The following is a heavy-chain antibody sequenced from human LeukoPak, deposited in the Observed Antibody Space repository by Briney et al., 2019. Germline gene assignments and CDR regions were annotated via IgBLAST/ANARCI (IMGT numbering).Heavy chain of an antibody. D-gene: IGHD1-26*01. CDR1: GFTFDDYA. CDR3: AKGLFSGSYLRGSAFDI. CDR2: ISWDGGST. V-gene: IGHV3-43D*03. J-gene: IGHJ3*02. Sequence: GGSLRLSCAASGFTFDDYAMHWVRQAPGKGLEWVSLISWDGGSTYYADSVKGRFTISRDNSKNSLYLQMNSLRAEDTALYYCAKGLFSGSYLRGSAFDIWGQGTMVTVSS.